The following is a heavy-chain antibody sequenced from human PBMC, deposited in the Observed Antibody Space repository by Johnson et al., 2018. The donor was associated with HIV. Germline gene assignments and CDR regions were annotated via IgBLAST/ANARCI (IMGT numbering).Heavy chain of an antibody. V-gene: IGHV3-30-3*01. CDR2: ISYDGSNK. D-gene: IGHD5-24*01. CDR1: GFTFSSYA. CDR3: AKDVGDGYNRWGAFDF. Sequence: QVQLVESGGGVVQPGRSLRLSCAASGFTFSSYAMHWVRQAPGKGLEWVAVISYDGSNKYYADSVKGRFTISRDNSKNTLYLQMSSLRAEDAAVYYCAKDVGDGYNRWGAFDFWGQGTMVTVSS. J-gene: IGHJ3*01.